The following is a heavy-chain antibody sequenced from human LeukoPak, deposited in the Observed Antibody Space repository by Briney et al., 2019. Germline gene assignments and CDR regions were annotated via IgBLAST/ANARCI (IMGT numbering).Heavy chain of an antibody. D-gene: IGHD6-13*01. CDR3: ASLAAAGIPQVGY. CDR1: GDSISSYY. J-gene: IGHJ4*02. V-gene: IGHV4-59*01. CDR2: IFYSGST. Sequence: SETLSLTCTVSGDSISSYYWSWIRQPPGKGLEWVGYIFYSGSTNYNPSLKSRVTISLDTSKNQFSLKLSSVTAADTAVYYCASLAAAGIPQVGYWGQGTLVTVSS.